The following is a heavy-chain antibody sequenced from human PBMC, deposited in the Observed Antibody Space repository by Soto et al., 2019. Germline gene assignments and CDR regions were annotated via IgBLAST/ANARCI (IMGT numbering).Heavy chain of an antibody. Sequence: PVRSLRLSYAAPGFNFSSHCMHWVRQAPGKGLVWVSRISSDGSSTAHADSVKGRLTISRDNAKNTLYLQMNSLRAEDTAVYYCARGTSAWRNGLDIRGQGTMVTVS. CDR1: GFNFSSHC. J-gene: IGHJ3*02. CDR3: ARGTSAWRNGLDI. V-gene: IGHV3-74*01. D-gene: IGHD6-19*01. CDR2: ISSDGSST.